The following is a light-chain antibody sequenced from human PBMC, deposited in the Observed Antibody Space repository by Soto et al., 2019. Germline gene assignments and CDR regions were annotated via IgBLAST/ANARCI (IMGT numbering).Light chain of an antibody. CDR3: GTWETGLSAVV. CDR2: DND. V-gene: IGLV1-51*01. J-gene: IGLJ3*02. Sequence: QSLLTQPPSVSAAPGQKVTISCSGSSSNIGNNYVSWYQAVPGTAPKLLIYDNDKRPSGIPARFSGSKSGTSATLGITGLQTRDEADYYCGTWETGLSAVVFGGGTKLTVL. CDR1: SSNIGNNY.